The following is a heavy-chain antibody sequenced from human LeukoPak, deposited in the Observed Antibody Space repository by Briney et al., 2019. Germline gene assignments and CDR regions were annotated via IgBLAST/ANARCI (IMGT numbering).Heavy chain of an antibody. CDR3: ARIQTSGWCLNY. CDR1: GGPISSSSYY. D-gene: IGHD6-19*01. V-gene: IGHV4-39*07. CDR2: IYYSGST. Sequence: SETLSLTCTVSGGPISSSSYYWGWIRQPPGKGLEWIGSIYYSGSTYYNPSLKSRVTISVDTSKNQFSLKLSSVTAADTAVYYCARIQTSGWCLNYWGQGTLVTVSS. J-gene: IGHJ4*02.